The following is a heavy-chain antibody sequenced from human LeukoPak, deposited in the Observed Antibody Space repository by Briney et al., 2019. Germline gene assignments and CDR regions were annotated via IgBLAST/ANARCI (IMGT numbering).Heavy chain of an antibody. V-gene: IGHV1-2*02. CDR1: GYSFSDFH. CDR2: INPKSGAT. Sequence: ASVGVSCKASGYSFSDFHIHWVRQAPGQGLEWMGWINPKSGATTYAERFRGRVTMTRDTSLNTVYLELASLYSDDTAVFYCARDYSDGHNRRDAFDLWGQGTTLIVSS. D-gene: IGHD5-18*01. CDR3: ARDYSDGHNRRDAFDL. J-gene: IGHJ3*01.